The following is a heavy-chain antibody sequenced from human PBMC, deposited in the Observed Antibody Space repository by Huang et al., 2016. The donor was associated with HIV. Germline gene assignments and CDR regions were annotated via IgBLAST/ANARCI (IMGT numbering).Heavy chain of an antibody. D-gene: IGHD3-22*01. CDR2: IKHSGST. CDR1: GGTFTGYF. J-gene: IGHJ3*02. Sequence: VQLQQWGASLLKPSETLSLTCAVSGGTFTGYFWGWVRQAPGKGLEWIAEIKHSGSTSNNPSLKSRVGMSVDVSNNQFSLSLKSVTAADTAVYFCVRCPGYYFEPSRYFDAFDIWGPGTMVTVS. V-gene: IGHV4-34*02. CDR3: VRCPGYYFEPSRYFDAFDI.